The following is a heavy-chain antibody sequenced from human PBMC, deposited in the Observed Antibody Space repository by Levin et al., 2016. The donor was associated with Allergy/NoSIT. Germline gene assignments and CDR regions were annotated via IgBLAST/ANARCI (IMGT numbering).Heavy chain of an antibody. V-gene: IGHV3-23*01. Sequence: GESLKISCAASGFTFSNYGMSWVRQAPGKGLKWVSGISASGITTYYEDSVKGRFTISRDNSKNTLFLQMNSLRVDDTAVYYCASSSGAAGLWGQGTLVTVSS. CDR1: GFTFSNYG. CDR3: ASSSGAAGL. D-gene: IGHD1-26*01. J-gene: IGHJ4*02. CDR2: ISASGITT.